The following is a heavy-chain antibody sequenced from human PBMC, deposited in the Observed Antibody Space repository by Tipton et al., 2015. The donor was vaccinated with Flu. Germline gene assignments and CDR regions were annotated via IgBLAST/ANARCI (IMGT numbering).Heavy chain of an antibody. Sequence: TLSLTCAVYGGSFSGYYWSWIRQPPGKGLEWIGYIYYSGSTNYNPSLKSRVTISVDTSKNQFSLKLSSVTAADTAVYYCARLGRMADAFDIWGQGTMVTVSS. CDR1: GGSFSGYY. CDR2: IYYSGST. J-gene: IGHJ3*02. CDR3: ARLGRMADAFDI. D-gene: IGHD2-8*01. V-gene: IGHV4-59*08.